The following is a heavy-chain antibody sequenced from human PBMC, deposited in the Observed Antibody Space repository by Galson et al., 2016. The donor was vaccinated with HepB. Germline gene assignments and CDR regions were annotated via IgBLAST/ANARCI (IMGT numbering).Heavy chain of an antibody. V-gene: IGHV3-7*03. J-gene: IGHJ6*03. CDR3: ARRFPRYDILTDDYYYYLDV. Sequence: SLRLSCAASGFIFSNYKMSWVRQAPGKGLEWVANIKQDGNEKHYVDSVKGRFTISRDNANVSLHLEMNSLRAEDTAVYYCARRFPRYDILTDDYYYYLDVWGKGTTVTVSS. CDR2: IKQDGNEK. D-gene: IGHD3-9*01. CDR1: GFIFSNYK.